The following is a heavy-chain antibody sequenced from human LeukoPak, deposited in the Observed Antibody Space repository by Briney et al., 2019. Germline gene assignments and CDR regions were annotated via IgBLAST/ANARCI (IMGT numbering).Heavy chain of an antibody. J-gene: IGHJ4*02. CDR3: ARARLVRRSTFDY. D-gene: IGHD3-10*01. V-gene: IGHV3-33*01. CDR2: IWYDGSNK. Sequence: GGSLRLSCAASGFTFSSYGMHWVRQAPGKGLEWVAVIWYDGSNKYYADSVKGRFTISRDNSKNTLYLQMNSLRAEDTAVYYCARARLVRRSTFDYWGQGTLVTVSS. CDR1: GFTFSSYG.